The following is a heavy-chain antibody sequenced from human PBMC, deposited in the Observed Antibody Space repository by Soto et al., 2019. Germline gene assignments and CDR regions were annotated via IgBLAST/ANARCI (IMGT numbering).Heavy chain of an antibody. CDR1: GYTFTSYD. D-gene: IGHD4-17*01. J-gene: IGHJ4*02. V-gene: IGHV1-8*01. Sequence: ASVKVSCKASGYTFTSYDINWVRQATGQGLEWMGWMNPNSGNTGYTQKFQGRVTMTRNTSISTAYMELSSLRSEDTAVYYCAIGGTVTTWRSFGYWGQGTLVTVSS. CDR2: MNPNSGNT. CDR3: AIGGTVTTWRSFGY.